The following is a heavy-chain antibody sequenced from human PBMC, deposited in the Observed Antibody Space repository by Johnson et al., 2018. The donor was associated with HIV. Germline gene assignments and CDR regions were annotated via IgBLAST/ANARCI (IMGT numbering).Heavy chain of an antibody. CDR3: ANPTGSDAFDI. CDR2: IKSEIDGETT. Sequence: EMQLVESGGGLVKPGGSLRLSCVASGFIFTNTWMTWVRQAPGKGLEWVGRIKSEIDGETTDYGAPVQGRFTISRDNSKNTLYLHMNSLRAEDTAVYYCANPTGSDAFDIWGQGTMVTVSS. D-gene: IGHD1-1*01. V-gene: IGHV3-15*01. J-gene: IGHJ3*02. CDR1: GFIFTNTW.